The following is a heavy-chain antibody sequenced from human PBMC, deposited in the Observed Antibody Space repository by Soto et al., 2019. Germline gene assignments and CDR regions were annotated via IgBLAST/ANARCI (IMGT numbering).Heavy chain of an antibody. Sequence: QVQLVESGGGVVQPGRSLRLSCAASGFAFSSYGMHWVRQAPGKGLEWVAVIWYDGSNKYYADSVKGRFTISRDNSKNTLYLQMNSLRAEDTAVYYCARGSDFWSGYYSLGYWGQGTLVTVSS. CDR2: IWYDGSNK. V-gene: IGHV3-33*01. CDR1: GFAFSSYG. D-gene: IGHD3-3*01. J-gene: IGHJ4*02. CDR3: ARGSDFWSGYYSLGY.